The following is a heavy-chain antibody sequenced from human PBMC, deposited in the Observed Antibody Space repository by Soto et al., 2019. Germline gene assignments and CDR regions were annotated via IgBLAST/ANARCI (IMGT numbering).Heavy chain of an antibody. CDR3: ARPLYSSGWYFEFEY. Sequence: SETLSLTCTVSGGSISSSSYYWGWIRQPPGKGLEWIGSIYYSGSTYYNPSLKSRVTISVDTSKNQFSLKLSSVTAADTAVYYCARPLYSSGWYFEFEYWGQGTLVTVS. J-gene: IGHJ4*02. V-gene: IGHV4-39*01. D-gene: IGHD6-19*01. CDR1: GGSISSSSYY. CDR2: IYYSGST.